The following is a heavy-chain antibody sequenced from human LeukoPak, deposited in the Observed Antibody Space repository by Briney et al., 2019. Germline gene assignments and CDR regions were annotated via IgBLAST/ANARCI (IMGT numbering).Heavy chain of an antibody. CDR1: GFTFSSYA. J-gene: IGHJ5*02. V-gene: IGHV3-23*01. CDR2: INDNGADT. Sequence: GGSLRLSCAASGFTFSSYAMSWVRQAPGKGLKWVSTINDNGADTYYADSVKGRFTISRDNSKNTLYLQMNSLRAEDTAVFYCARHREARIPAAWDWFDPWGQGTLVTVSS. CDR3: ARHREARIPAAWDWFDP. D-gene: IGHD6-13*01.